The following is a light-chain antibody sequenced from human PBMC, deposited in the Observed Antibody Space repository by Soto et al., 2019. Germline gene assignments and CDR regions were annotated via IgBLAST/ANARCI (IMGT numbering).Light chain of an antibody. CDR1: QSISNY. Sequence: DNQMTQYPSSLAASVGDRVTITCRASQSISNYLNWYQQKPGKGPKLLIYAASTLQSGVPSRISGSGSGTDFTLTISCLEPEDFATYYCQQTLRPPLFFGPGTKVDI. CDR2: AAS. V-gene: IGKV1-39*01. J-gene: IGKJ3*01. CDR3: QQTLRPPLF.